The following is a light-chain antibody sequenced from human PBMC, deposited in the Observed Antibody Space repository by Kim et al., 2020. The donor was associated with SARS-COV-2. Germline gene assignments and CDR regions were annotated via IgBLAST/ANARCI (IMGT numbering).Light chain of an antibody. CDR3: QQRLNWPLT. Sequence: LSPGERATLACRASQSVRSHLAWYQQKPGQAPRLLIYGTSDRATGTPARFSGSGSETDYTLIISSLEPEDFAVYYFQQRLNWPLTFGGGTKVDIK. J-gene: IGKJ4*01. V-gene: IGKV3-11*01. CDR1: QSVRSH. CDR2: GTS.